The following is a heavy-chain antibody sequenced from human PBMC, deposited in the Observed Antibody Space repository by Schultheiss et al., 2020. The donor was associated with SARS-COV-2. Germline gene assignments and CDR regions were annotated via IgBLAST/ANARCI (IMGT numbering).Heavy chain of an antibody. Sequence: GGSLRLSCAASGFTFSSYWMHWVRQAPGKGLVWVSRINSDGSSTNYADAVKGRFTISRDNAKNTLYLQMGSLRGEDMAVYYCARGAHCGGDCSFDYWGQGTLVTVSS. V-gene: IGHV3-74*01. D-gene: IGHD2-21*02. J-gene: IGHJ4*02. CDR2: INSDGSST. CDR1: GFTFSSYW. CDR3: ARGAHCGGDCSFDY.